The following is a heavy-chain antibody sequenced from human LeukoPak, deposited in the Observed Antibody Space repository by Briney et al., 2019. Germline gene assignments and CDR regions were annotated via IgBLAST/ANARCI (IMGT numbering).Heavy chain of an antibody. V-gene: IGHV6-1*01. CDR1: GDSVSINSAA. CDR2: TYYRSKWHN. Sequence: SQTLSLTFAISGDSVSINSAAWNWIRRSPSRGLEWLGSTYYRSKWHNYYAVSVKSRITVNPDTSKNQFSLQLLSVTPEDTAVYYCARLDNWVFDYWGQGTLVTVSS. D-gene: IGHD1-1*01. CDR3: ARLDNWVFDY. J-gene: IGHJ4*02.